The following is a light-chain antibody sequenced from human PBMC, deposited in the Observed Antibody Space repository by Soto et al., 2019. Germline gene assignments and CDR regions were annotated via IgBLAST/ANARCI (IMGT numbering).Light chain of an antibody. CDR3: NSSTSSSTVV. Sequence: QSALTQPASVSGSPGQSITISCTGTSSDVGGYNYVSWYQQHPGKAPKLMIYDVSNRPLGVSIRVSDSKSGNTASLTISGVQDEDEADYNCNSSTSSSTVVFGRGTKVTVL. CDR1: SSDVGGYNY. J-gene: IGLJ2*01. V-gene: IGLV2-14*01. CDR2: DVS.